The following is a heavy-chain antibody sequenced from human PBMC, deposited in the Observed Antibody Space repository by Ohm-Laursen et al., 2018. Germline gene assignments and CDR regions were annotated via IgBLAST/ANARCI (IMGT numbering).Heavy chain of an antibody. CDR2: IYTSGST. CDR1: GGSISSYY. D-gene: IGHD2-15*01. Sequence: GTLSLTCTVSGGSISSYYWSWIRQPAGKGLEWIGRIYTSGSTNYNPSLKSRVTMSVDTSKNQFSLKLSSVTAADTAVYYCARYLRCSGGSCYSPGWFDPWGQGTLVTVSS. J-gene: IGHJ5*02. V-gene: IGHV4-4*07. CDR3: ARYLRCSGGSCYSPGWFDP.